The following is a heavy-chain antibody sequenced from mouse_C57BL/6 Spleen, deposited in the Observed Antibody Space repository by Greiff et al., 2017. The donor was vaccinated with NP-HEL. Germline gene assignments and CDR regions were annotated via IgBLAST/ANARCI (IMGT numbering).Heavy chain of an antibody. D-gene: IGHD2-12*01. J-gene: IGHJ4*01. V-gene: IGHV5-17*01. CDR3: PRGRSYDDAMDY. Sequence: EVKLVESGGGLVKPGGSLKLSCAASGFTFSDYGMHWVRQAPEKGLEWVAYISSGGSTIYYADTVKGRFTISRDNAKNTLFLQMTSLRSEDTAMYYFPRGRSYDDAMDYWGQGTSVTVSS. CDR2: ISSGGSTI. CDR1: GFTFSDYG.